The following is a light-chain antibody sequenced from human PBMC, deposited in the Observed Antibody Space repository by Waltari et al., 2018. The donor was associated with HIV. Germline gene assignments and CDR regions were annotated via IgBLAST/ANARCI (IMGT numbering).Light chain of an antibody. V-gene: IGLV1-44*01. J-gene: IGLJ2*01. CDR2: SNM. Sequence: QSVLTQPPSASGTPGQRVTISCSGSYSNIGTDVVNWYQQLPGTAPKLLIYSNMHRPSGVPDRFSGSKSGTSASLASSGLQSEDEAAYYCAAWHDSLNALLFGGGTKLTVL. CDR3: AAWHDSLNALL. CDR1: YSNIGTDV.